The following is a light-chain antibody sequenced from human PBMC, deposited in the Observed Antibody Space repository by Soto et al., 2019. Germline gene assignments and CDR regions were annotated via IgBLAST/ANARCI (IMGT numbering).Light chain of an antibody. V-gene: IGKV4-1*01. J-gene: IGKJ1*01. CDR1: QSVLLSSNNENC. CDR3: KNCYSPPWT. CDR2: WAS. Sequence: DIVMTQSPDSLAVSLGERATINCKSSQSVLLSSNNENCLGWYQQKPGQPPRLLISWASTRESGVPERFSGSGSGKDFTLTIRSLQSEVGANYYCKNCYSPPWTLGKGTKVEI.